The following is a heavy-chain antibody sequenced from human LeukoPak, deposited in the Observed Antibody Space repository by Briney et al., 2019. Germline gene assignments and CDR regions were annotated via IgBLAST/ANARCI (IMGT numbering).Heavy chain of an antibody. CDR2: LSPGGGTT. V-gene: IGHV3-23*01. CDR3: AKDKGSSSWYGGGFFDY. CDR1: GFAFGSEA. Sequence: GGSLRLSCAVSGFAFGSEAMSWVRQSPARGLEWVASLSPGGGTTYYADYVKGRFTISRDNSKNTLYLQMNSLRAEDTAVYYCAKDKGSSSWYGGGFFDYWGQGTLVTVSS. D-gene: IGHD6-13*01. J-gene: IGHJ4*02.